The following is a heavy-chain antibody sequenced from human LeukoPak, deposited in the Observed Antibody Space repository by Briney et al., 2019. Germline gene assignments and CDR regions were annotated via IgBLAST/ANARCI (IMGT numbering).Heavy chain of an antibody. V-gene: IGHV1-69*05. CDR3: ARDVRGYDSRWFDP. CDR2: IIPIFGTA. CDR1: GGTFSSYA. Sequence: GASVKVSCKASGGTFSSYAISWVRQAPGQGLEWMGGIIPIFGTANYAQKFQGRVTITTDESTSTAYMELSSLRSEDTAVYYCARDVRGYDSRWFDPWGQGTLVTVSS. J-gene: IGHJ5*02. D-gene: IGHD5-12*01.